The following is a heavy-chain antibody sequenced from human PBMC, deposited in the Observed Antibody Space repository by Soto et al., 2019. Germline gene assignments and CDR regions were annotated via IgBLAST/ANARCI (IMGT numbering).Heavy chain of an antibody. D-gene: IGHD6-19*01. CDR1: GFTFSSYG. CDR2: ISYDGSNK. V-gene: IGHV3-30*18. J-gene: IGHJ6*02. Sequence: QVQLVESGGGVVQPGRSLRLSCAASGFTFSSYGMHWVRQAPGKGLEWVAVISYDGSNKYYADSVKGRFTISRDNSKNTLYLQMNSLRAEDTAVYYCAKIDSGWDYYYYGMDVWGQGTTVTVS. CDR3: AKIDSGWDYYYYGMDV.